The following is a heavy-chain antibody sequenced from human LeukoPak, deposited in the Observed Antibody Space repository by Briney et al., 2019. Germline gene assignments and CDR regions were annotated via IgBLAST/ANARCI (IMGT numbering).Heavy chain of an antibody. D-gene: IGHD1-1*01. V-gene: IGHV4-34*01. CDR3: VRQLIHYSYYYYMDV. CDR1: GGSFSGYY. CDR2: IYHSGST. Sequence: SETLSLTCALYGGSFSGYYWTWIRQPPGKGLEWIGAIYHSGSTYYNPSLESRVTISVDTSKNQFSLKLGSVTAADTAVYYCVRQLIHYSYYYYMDVWGKGTTVTVSS. J-gene: IGHJ6*03.